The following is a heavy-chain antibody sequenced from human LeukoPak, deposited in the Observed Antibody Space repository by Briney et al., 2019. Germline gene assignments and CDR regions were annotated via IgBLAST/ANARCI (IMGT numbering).Heavy chain of an antibody. D-gene: IGHD5-12*01. V-gene: IGHV3-23*01. J-gene: IGHJ4*02. CDR3: ASEYGGYDLFDY. Sequence: PGGSLRLSCAASGFTFSSYAMTWVRQAPGKGLEWVSAISNSGGSTYYAGSVKGRFTVSRDNSKNTLYLQMNSLRAEDTAVYCCASEYGGYDLFDYWGQGTLVTVSS. CDR1: GFTFSSYA. CDR2: ISNSGGST.